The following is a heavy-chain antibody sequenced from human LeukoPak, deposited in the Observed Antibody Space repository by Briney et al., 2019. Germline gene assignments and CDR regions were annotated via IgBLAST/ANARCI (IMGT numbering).Heavy chain of an antibody. D-gene: IGHD2-15*01. CDR1: GYTFTGYL. CDR2: INPYSGAT. J-gene: IGHJ5*02. CDR3: ARGGMATP. Sequence: ASMKVSCKASGYTFTGYLMHRVRQAPGQGREWMGWINPYSGATLYAQTFQGRVTITRDTSISTAYMELSRLSFDDTAVYYCARGGMATPWGQGAQVTVSS. V-gene: IGHV1-2*02.